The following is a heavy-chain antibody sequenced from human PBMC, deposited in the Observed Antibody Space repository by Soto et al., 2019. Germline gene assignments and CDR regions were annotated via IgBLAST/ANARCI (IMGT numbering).Heavy chain of an antibody. J-gene: IGHJ3*02. Sequence: SETLSLTCTVSGGSISSGDYYWSWIRQPPGKGLEWIGYIYYSGSTYYNPSLKSRVTISVDTSKNQFSLKLSSVTAADTAVYYCARAGGTTGDAFDSWGRGTMVTV. D-gene: IGHD1-1*01. CDR2: IYYSGST. V-gene: IGHV4-30-4*01. CDR3: ARAGGTTGDAFDS. CDR1: GGSISSGDYY.